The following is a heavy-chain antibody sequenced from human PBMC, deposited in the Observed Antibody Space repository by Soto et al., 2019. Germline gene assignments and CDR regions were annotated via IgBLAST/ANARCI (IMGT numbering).Heavy chain of an antibody. CDR3: AKDTGVVPARYYFDY. Sequence: QPGGSLRLSCAASGFTFSSYAMSWVRQAPGKGLEWVSVISSSGGSTYYADSVKGRFTISRDNSKNTLYLQMNSLRAEDTAVYYCAKDTGVVPARYYFDYWGQGTLVTVSS. D-gene: IGHD2-2*01. V-gene: IGHV3-23*01. CDR1: GFTFSSYA. J-gene: IGHJ4*02. CDR2: ISSSGGST.